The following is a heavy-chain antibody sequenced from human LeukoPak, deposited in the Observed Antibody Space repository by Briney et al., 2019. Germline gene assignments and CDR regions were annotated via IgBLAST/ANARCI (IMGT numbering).Heavy chain of an antibody. J-gene: IGHJ5*02. CDR3: ARGLVTTADGWFDP. Sequence: SETLSLTCTVSGYSISSDYYWGWIRQPPGKGLEWIGSIYHSGSTYYNPSLKSRVTISVDTSKNQFSLKLSSVTAADTAVYYCARGLVTTADGWFDPWGQGTLVTVSS. D-gene: IGHD4-17*01. CDR1: GYSISSDYY. V-gene: IGHV4-38-2*02. CDR2: IYHSGST.